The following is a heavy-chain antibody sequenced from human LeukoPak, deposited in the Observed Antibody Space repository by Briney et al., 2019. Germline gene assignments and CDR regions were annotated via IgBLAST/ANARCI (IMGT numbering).Heavy chain of an antibody. D-gene: IGHD1-26*01. J-gene: IGHJ4*02. CDR3: ARGQRLSGNYFLGGQ. CDR2: MNPNSGNT. CDR1: GYTFTSYD. V-gene: IGHV1-8*01. Sequence: GASVKVSCKASGYTFTSYDINWVRQATGQGLEWMGWMNPNSGNTGYTQKFQARVTMTRNTSISTAYMELSSLKSEYTAVYYCARGQRLSGNYFLGGQWGQETLVTVS.